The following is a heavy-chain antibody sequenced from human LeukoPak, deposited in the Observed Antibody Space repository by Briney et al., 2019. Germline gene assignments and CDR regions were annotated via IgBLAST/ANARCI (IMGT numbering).Heavy chain of an antibody. CDR2: ISGSGGST. D-gene: IGHD1-26*01. CDR1: GFTFSNYA. CDR3: AKKWGVGTTTLDYFDY. V-gene: IGHV3-23*01. Sequence: GGSLRLSCAASGFTFSNYAMSWVRQAPGKGLEWVSGISGSGGSTYYADSVKGRFTISRDNSKNTLYLQINSLTDEDTAVYYCAKKWGVGTTTLDYFDYWGQGTLVTVSS. J-gene: IGHJ4*02.